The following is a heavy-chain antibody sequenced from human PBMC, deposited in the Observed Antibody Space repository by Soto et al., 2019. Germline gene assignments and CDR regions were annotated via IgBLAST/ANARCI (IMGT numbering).Heavy chain of an antibody. D-gene: IGHD3-10*01. CDR3: ASLAIGTIIRGAPDF. J-gene: IGHJ4*02. CDR1: GFTFSDYY. CDR2: ISSGGSSI. V-gene: IGHV3-11*01. Sequence: GGSLRLSXAASGFTFSDYYMTWIRQAPGKGLEWVSYISSGGSSIYYADSVKGRFTISRDNAKNSLYLQMNSLRAEDTAMYYCASLAIGTIIRGAPDFWGQGTLVTVS.